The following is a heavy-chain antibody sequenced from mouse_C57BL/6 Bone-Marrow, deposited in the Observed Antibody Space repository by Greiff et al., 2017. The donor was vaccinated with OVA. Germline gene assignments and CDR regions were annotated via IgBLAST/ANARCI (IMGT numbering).Heavy chain of an antibody. Sequence: QVQLQQSGAELAKPGASVKLSCKASGYTFTSYWMHWVKQRPGQGLEWIGYINPSSGYTKYNQKFKDKATLTEDKSSSTAYMQLSSLTYEDSAVYYCARWGAMDYWGQGTSVTVSS. V-gene: IGHV1-7*01. CDR3: ARWGAMDY. CDR2: INPSSGYT. CDR1: GYTFTSYW. J-gene: IGHJ4*01.